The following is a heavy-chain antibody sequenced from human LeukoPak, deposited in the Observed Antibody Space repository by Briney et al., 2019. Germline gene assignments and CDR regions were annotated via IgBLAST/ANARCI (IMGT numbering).Heavy chain of an antibody. CDR1: GFTFSSYA. J-gene: IGHJ4*02. CDR2: ISGTGGST. V-gene: IGHV3-23*01. Sequence: GGSLRLSCAASGFTFSSYAMSWVRQAPGKGLEWVSSISGTGGSTFYADSVKGRFTVSRDNSKNTLYLQMNSLRGEDTAMYYCARVQGGGYRTADYWGQGTLVTVSS. D-gene: IGHD6-19*01. CDR3: ARVQGGGYRTADY.